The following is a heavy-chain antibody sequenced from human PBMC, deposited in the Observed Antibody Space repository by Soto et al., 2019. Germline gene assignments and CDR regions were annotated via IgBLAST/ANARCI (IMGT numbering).Heavy chain of an antibody. CDR2: IIPIFGTA. Sequence: SSVKVSCKASGATCSSYAISWVRQAPGQGLEWMGGIIPIFGTANYAQKFQGRVTITADESTSTAYMELSSLRSEDTAVYYCPREMVRGVGYYYYGMDVWGQGTTVTVSS. D-gene: IGHD3-10*01. CDR1: GATCSSYA. J-gene: IGHJ6*02. CDR3: PREMVRGVGYYYYGMDV. V-gene: IGHV1-69*13.